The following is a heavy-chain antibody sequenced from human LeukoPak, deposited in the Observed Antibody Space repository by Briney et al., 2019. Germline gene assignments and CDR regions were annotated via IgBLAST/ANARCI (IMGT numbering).Heavy chain of an antibody. Sequence: SETLSLTCTVSLDSTTSNFWGWVRQPPGKGLEWIGEIHRGGSPNYNPSLQSRVTISIDRSRSQIALELSSVTAADTAVYYCAREILGGFNPGAYWGQGTLVTVSS. J-gene: IGHJ4*02. CDR3: AREILGGFNPGAY. CDR2: IHRGGSP. CDR1: LDSTTSNF. D-gene: IGHD1-14*01. V-gene: IGHV4-4*02.